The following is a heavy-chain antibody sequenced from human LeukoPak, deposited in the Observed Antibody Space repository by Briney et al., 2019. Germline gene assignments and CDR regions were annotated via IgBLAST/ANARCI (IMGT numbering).Heavy chain of an antibody. CDR2: LNPHSGGT. D-gene: IGHD2-15*01. CDR3: ARGLRIINGLDV. Sequence: GASVKVSCTASGYTLRDYYIYWVRHAPGQGLEWLGWLNPHSGGTNYAQKSQGRVTLTSDTSISTAYMELSPLTSDDTAIYYCARGLRIINGLDVWGQGTTVIVSS. V-gene: IGHV1-2*02. CDR1: GYTLRDYY. J-gene: IGHJ6*02.